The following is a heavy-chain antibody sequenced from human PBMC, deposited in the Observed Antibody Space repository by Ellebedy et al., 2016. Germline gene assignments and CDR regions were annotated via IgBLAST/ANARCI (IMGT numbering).Heavy chain of an antibody. CDR1: GFILSSHW. CDR2: IKGDGSVR. D-gene: IGHD5-24*01. CDR3: MSPWIATEGTGPV. Sequence: GESLKISCVGSGFILSSHWMNWVRQAPGKGLEWVANIKGDGSVRQYMESVRGRFTISRDNAKNSMYLQMNSLRPEDTAVHYCMSPWIATEGTGPVWGQGTTVIVSS. J-gene: IGHJ6*02. V-gene: IGHV3-7*01.